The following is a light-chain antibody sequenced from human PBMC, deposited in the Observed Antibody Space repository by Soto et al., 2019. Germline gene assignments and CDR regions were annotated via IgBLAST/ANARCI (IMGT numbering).Light chain of an antibody. CDR3: CSYATTTTYV. V-gene: IGLV2-23*01. Sequence: QSVLTQPASVSGSPGQSITISCTGTSSVVGNYNLVSWYQHHPGKAPKLMIYDGSKRPSGVSNRFSGSKSGNTASLTISGLQAEDECDSSCCSYATTTTYVFGTGTKVTVL. CDR1: SSVVGNYNL. J-gene: IGLJ1*01. CDR2: DGS.